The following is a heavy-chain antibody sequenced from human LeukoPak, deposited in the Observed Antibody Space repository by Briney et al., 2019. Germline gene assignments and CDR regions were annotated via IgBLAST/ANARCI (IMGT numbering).Heavy chain of an antibody. V-gene: IGHV4-34*01. Sequence: SETLSLTCAVYSGSFSGHHWSWIRQPPGKGLEWIGSIYYSGSTYYNPSLKSRVTISVDTSKNQFSLKLSSVTAADTAVYYCARHISSRGASDYWGQGTLVTVSS. CDR1: SGSFSGHH. J-gene: IGHJ4*02. CDR3: ARHISSRGASDY. D-gene: IGHD1-26*01. CDR2: IYYSGST.